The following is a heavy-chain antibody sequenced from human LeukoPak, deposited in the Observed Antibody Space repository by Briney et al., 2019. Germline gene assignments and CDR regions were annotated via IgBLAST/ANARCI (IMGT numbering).Heavy chain of an antibody. CDR1: GGSISSYY. CDR2: ICYSGST. D-gene: IGHD1-26*01. Sequence: SETLSLTCTVSGGSISSYYWSWIRQPPGKGLEWIGYICYSGSTNYNPSLKSRVTISVDTSKNQFSLKLSSVTAADTAVYYCARKSGSYSPKQNAFDIWGQGTMVTVSS. J-gene: IGHJ3*02. CDR3: ARKSGSYSPKQNAFDI. V-gene: IGHV4-59*01.